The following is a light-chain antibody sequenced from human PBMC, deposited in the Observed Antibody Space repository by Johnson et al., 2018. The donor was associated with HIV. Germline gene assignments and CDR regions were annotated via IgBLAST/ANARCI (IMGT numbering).Light chain of an antibody. CDR3: ETWDSSLRAC. J-gene: IGLJ1*01. CDR2: ENN. CDR1: SSNIGNNY. Sequence: QSVLTQPPSVSAAPGQKVTISCSGSSSNIGNNYVSWYQQFPGTSPKLLIYENNKRPSGIPDRFSGSKSGTSATLGITGLQTGDEADYYCETWDSSLRACFGTGTKFTV. V-gene: IGLV1-51*02.